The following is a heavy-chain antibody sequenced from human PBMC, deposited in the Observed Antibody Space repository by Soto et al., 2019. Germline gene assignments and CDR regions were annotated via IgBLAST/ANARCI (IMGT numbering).Heavy chain of an antibody. CDR1: GGSISSSNDY. J-gene: IGHJ4*02. D-gene: IGHD3-22*01. Sequence: QLQLQESGPGLVKPSETLSLTCSVSGGSISSSNDYWGWIRQPPGKGLEWLGSMFHSGRTYHNPLLKSRGSISVYTSRNLFSLQLRSVTASDTALYFCVRLHPFLYESSGYFDSWGQGILVTASS. CDR3: VRLHPFLYESSGYFDS. CDR2: MFHSGRT. V-gene: IGHV4-39*01.